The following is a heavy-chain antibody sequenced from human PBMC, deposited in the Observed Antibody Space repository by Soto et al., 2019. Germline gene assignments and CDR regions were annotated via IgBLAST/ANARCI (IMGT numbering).Heavy chain of an antibody. CDR3: ARDGTVVARFDGFDI. CDR1: GFTFSSYE. D-gene: IGHD2-15*01. CDR2: ISSSGSTI. V-gene: IGHV3-48*03. J-gene: IGHJ3*02. Sequence: EVQLVESGGGLVQPGGSLRLSCAASGFTFSSYEMNWVRQAPGKGLEWVSYISSSGSTIYYADSVKGRFTISRDNAKNSLYLQMNSMRAEDTAVYYCARDGTVVARFDGFDIWGQGTMVTVSS.